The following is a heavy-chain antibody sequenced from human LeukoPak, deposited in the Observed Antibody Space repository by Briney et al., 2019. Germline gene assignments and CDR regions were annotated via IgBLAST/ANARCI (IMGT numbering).Heavy chain of an antibody. J-gene: IGHJ3*02. D-gene: IGHD3-22*01. V-gene: IGHV4-59*01. Sequence: SETLSLTCTVSGSSISSYYWSWIRQPPGKGLEWIRYIYYSGSTNYNPSLKSRVTISVDTSKNQFSLKLSSVTAADTAVYYCARGLYYYDSSGYLEGNDAFDIWGQGTMVTVSS. CDR3: ARGLYYYDSSGYLEGNDAFDI. CDR1: GSSISSYY. CDR2: IYYSGST.